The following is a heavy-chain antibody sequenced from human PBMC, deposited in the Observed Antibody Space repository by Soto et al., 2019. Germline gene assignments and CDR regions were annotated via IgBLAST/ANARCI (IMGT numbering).Heavy chain of an antibody. V-gene: IGHV2-5*01. Sequence: SGPTLVNPTQTLTLTCTFSGFSLSTSGVGVGWIRQPPGKALEWLALIYWNDDKRYSPSLKSRLTITKDTSKNQVVLTMTNMDPVDTATYYCAHRPPGMAALEIWFDPWGQGTLVTVSS. D-gene: IGHD6-13*01. CDR2: IYWNDDK. CDR1: GFSLSTSGVG. J-gene: IGHJ5*02. CDR3: AHRPPGMAALEIWFDP.